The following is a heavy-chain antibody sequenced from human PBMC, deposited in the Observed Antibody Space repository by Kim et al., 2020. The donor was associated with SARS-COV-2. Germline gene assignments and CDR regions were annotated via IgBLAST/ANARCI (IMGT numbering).Heavy chain of an antibody. CDR2: ISRDSGHI. CDR3: AKDVGPGVGAIGY. J-gene: IGHJ4*02. D-gene: IGHD1-26*01. Sequence: GGSLRLSCKTSGFTFSDYAMHWVRQRPEKGLEWVSRISRDSGHIEYADYVRGRFSISRDNARNSLYLQMSSLRLEDTGLYYCAKDVGPGVGAIGYGGKGNLVTVSS. CDR1: GFTFSDYA. V-gene: IGHV3-9*01.